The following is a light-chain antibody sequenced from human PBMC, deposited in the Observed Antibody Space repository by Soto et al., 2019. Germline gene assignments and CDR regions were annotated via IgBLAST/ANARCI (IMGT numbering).Light chain of an antibody. CDR2: EVS. Sequence: QSALTQPPSASGSPGQSVTISCTGTSSDVGGYNYVSWYQQHPGKAPTLMIYEVSRRPSGVPDRFSGSKSGNTASLTVSGLQAEDEADYYCSSYAGSNYFYVFGTGTKVTVL. V-gene: IGLV2-8*01. CDR3: SSYAGSNYFYV. J-gene: IGLJ1*01. CDR1: SSDVGGYNY.